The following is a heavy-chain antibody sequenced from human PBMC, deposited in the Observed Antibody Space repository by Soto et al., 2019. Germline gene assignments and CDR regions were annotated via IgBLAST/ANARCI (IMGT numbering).Heavy chain of an antibody. CDR3: AKPSAPVKNWIDP. J-gene: IGHJ5*02. CDR2: ISYDGSNK. Sequence: PGGSLRLSCAASGFTFSSYGMHWVRQAPGKGLEWVAVISYDGSNKYYADSVKGRFTISRDNSKNTLYLQMNSLRAEDTAVYYCAKPSAPVKNWIDPCGQGTPVTVSA. V-gene: IGHV3-30*18. CDR1: GFTFSSYG.